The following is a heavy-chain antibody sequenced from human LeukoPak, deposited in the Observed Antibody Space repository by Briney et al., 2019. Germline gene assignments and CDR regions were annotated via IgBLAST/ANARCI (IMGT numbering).Heavy chain of an antibody. Sequence: GGSLRLSCAASGLTFSSYSMNWVRQAPGKGLEWVSFISSSSTIYYADSVKGRLTISRDNAKNSLYLQMNSLRAEDTAVYYCARDRGGSYSAIDYWGQGTLVTVSS. CDR2: ISSSSTI. J-gene: IGHJ4*02. D-gene: IGHD1-26*01. V-gene: IGHV3-48*04. CDR1: GLTFSSYS. CDR3: ARDRGGSYSAIDY.